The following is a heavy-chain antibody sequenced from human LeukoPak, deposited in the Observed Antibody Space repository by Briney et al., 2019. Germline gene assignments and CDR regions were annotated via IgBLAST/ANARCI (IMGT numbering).Heavy chain of an antibody. CDR3: ATANRRRDGYNSGFWDY. CDR1: GGTFSSYA. D-gene: IGHD5-24*01. V-gene: IGHV1-69*05. J-gene: IGHJ4*02. Sequence: SVKVSCKASGGTFSSYAISWVRQAPGQGLEWMGRIIPIFGTANYAQKFQGRVTITTDESTSTAYMELSSLRSEDTAVFYCATANRRRDGYNSGFWDYWGQGTLVTVSS. CDR2: IIPIFGTA.